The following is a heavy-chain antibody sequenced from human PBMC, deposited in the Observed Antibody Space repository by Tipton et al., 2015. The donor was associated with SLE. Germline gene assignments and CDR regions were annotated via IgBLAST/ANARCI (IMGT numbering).Heavy chain of an antibody. V-gene: IGHV3-23*01. CDR3: ASASWNYGFFDY. J-gene: IGHJ4*02. CDR1: GFTFSTYA. D-gene: IGHD1-7*01. CDR2: IYSAGDT. Sequence: SLRLSCAASGFTFSTYAMSWVRQVPGKGLAWVSVIYSAGDTYYADSVKGRFTISRDNSKNTVYLHMNSLRADDTAIYYCASASWNYGFFDYWGQGTLVTVSS.